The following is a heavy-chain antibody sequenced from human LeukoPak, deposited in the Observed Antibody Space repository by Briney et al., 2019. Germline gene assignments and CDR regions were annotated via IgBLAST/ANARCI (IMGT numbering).Heavy chain of an antibody. V-gene: IGHV3-48*01. CDR2: ISISTSTN. CDR3: ARDPPDGYVDD. J-gene: IGHJ4*02. Sequence: GGPLTRSGSAAGFTFSSYSMMWLGPAPGNGWEGGSYISISTSTNEYADSGKGRFTISRDNAKNSLCLQMDGLRAEDTAVYYCARDPPDGYVDDWGQGTLVTVSS. D-gene: IGHD2-8*01. CDR1: GFTFSSYS.